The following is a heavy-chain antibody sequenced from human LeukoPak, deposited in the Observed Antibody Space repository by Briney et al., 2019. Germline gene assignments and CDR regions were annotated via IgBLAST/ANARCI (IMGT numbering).Heavy chain of an antibody. V-gene: IGHV7-4-1*02. J-gene: IGHJ3*02. CDR2: INTDTGKP. D-gene: IGHD4-11*01. CDR3: ATSNPGGAFDI. Sequence: ASVKVSCKASGFTFTRFPMNWVRQAPGQGLQWMGWINTDTGKPTYAQAFTGRFAFSLDTSVSTAYLQISSLKAEDTAVYYCATSNPGGAFDIWGQGTMVTVSS. CDR1: GFTFTRFP.